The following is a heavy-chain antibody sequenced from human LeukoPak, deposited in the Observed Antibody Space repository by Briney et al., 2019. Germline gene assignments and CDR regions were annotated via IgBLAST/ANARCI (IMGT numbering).Heavy chain of an antibody. D-gene: IGHD6-13*01. V-gene: IGHV4-34*01. J-gene: IGHJ4*02. CDR2: INHSGST. CDR3: ARGGRGYSSSWYYY. Sequence: SETLSLTCAVYGGSFSGYYWSWIRQPPGKGLEWIGEINHSGSTNYNPSLKSRVTISVDTSKNQFSLKLSSVTAADTAVYYYARGGRGYSSSWYYYWGQGTLVTVSS. CDR1: GGSFSGYY.